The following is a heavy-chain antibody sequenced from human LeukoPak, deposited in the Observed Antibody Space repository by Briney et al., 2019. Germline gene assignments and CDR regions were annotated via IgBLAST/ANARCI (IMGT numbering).Heavy chain of an antibody. CDR3: ARNYYYYYMDV. CDR2: IYTSGST. J-gene: IGHJ6*03. Sequence: SETLSLTCTVSGDSISSSDYYWSWIRQPAGKGLEWIGRIYTSGSTNYNPSLKSRVTISVDTSKNQFSLKLSSVTAADTAVYYCARNYYYYYMDVWGKGTTVTISS. CDR1: GDSISSSDYY. V-gene: IGHV4-61*02.